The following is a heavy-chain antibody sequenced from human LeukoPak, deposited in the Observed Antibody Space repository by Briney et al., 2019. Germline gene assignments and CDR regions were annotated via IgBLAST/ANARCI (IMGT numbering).Heavy chain of an antibody. Sequence: SETLSLTCTVSGGSISSSSYYWSWIRQPAGKGLEWIGRIHTGGSTNYNPSLKSRVTISVDTSKSQFSLTLSSVTAADTAVYYCARDIRNGPSDYYYYMDVWGKGTTVTVSS. V-gene: IGHV4-61*02. J-gene: IGHJ6*03. CDR3: ARDIRNGPSDYYYYMDV. CDR1: GGSISSSSYY. CDR2: IHTGGST. D-gene: IGHD1-1*01.